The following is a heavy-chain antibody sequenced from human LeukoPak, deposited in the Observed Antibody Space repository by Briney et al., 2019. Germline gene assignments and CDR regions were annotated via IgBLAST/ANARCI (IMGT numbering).Heavy chain of an antibody. CDR2: INHSGST. D-gene: IGHD3-22*01. CDR1: GFTFSSYA. V-gene: IGHV4-34*01. CDR3: ARGLGILTYYYDSSGHVWFDP. J-gene: IGHJ5*02. Sequence: GSLRLSCAASGFTFSSYAMSWIRQPPGKGLEWIGEINHSGSTNYNPSLKSRVTISVDTSKNQFSLKLSSVTAADTAVYYCARGLGILTYYYDSSGHVWFDPWGQGTLVTVSS.